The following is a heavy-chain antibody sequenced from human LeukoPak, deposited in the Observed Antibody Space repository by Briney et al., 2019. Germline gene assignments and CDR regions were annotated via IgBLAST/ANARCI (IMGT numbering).Heavy chain of an antibody. CDR1: GGSFSGYY. Sequence: SETLSLTCAVYGGSFSGYYWSWIRQPPGKGLEWIGEINHSGSTNYNPSLKSRVTISVDTSKNQFSLKLSSVTAADTAVYYCARDGVFGTFDPWGQGTLVTVSS. J-gene: IGHJ5*02. CDR2: INHSGST. CDR3: ARDGVFGTFDP. V-gene: IGHV4-34*01. D-gene: IGHD3-10*01.